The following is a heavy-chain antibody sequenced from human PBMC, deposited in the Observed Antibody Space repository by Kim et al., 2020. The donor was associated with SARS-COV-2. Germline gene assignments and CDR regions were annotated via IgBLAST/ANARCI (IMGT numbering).Heavy chain of an antibody. CDR3: ARISAIRYRGWFDP. J-gene: IGHJ5*02. D-gene: IGHD2-2*02. V-gene: IGHV4-61*01. CDR1: GGSVSSGSYY. Sequence: SETLSLTCTVSGGSVSSGSYYWSWIRQPPGKGLEWIGYIYYSGSTNYNPSLKSRVTISVDTSKNQFSLKLSSVTAADTAVYYCARISAIRYRGWFDPWGQGTLVTVSS. CDR2: IYYSGST.